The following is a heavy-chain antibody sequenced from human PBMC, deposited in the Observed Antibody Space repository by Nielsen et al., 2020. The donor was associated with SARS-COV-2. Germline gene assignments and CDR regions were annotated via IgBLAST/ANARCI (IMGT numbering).Heavy chain of an antibody. CDR3: ARLGGRWLPNWYFDL. V-gene: IGHV5-51*01. CDR2: VYPGDSDP. J-gene: IGHJ2*01. D-gene: IGHD3-22*01. CDR1: GYIFTNYW. Sequence: GESLKISCKASGYIFTNYWIGWVRQLPGKGLEWMGIVYPGDSDPRYSPSFQGHVTFSADKSINTAYLQWSSLKASDTAIYYCARLGGRWLPNWYFDLWGRGTLVTVS.